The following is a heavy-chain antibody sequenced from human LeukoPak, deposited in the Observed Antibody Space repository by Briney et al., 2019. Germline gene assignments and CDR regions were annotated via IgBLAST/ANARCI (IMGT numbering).Heavy chain of an antibody. J-gene: IGHJ4*02. Sequence: ASVKVSCKASGYTFIGYYMHWVRQAPGQELEWMGWINPNSGGTNYAQKFQGWVTMTRDTSISTVYMELSRLRSDDTAVYYCARDLDGSGSYIAHWGQGTLVTVSS. D-gene: IGHD3-10*01. CDR3: ARDLDGSGSYIAH. CDR1: GYTFIGYY. CDR2: INPNSGGT. V-gene: IGHV1-2*04.